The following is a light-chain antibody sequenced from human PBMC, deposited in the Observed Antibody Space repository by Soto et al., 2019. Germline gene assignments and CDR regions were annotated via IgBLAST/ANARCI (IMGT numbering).Light chain of an antibody. CDR3: QQRSNWPPWT. J-gene: IGKJ1*01. CDR2: DAS. Sequence: EIVLTQSPATLSLSPGEKATLSCRASQSVSSSLAWYQQKPGQAPRLLIFDASNRATGIPARFSGSGSGTDFSLTISSLEPEDFAVYYCQQRSNWPPWTFGQGTQVDI. CDR1: QSVSSS. V-gene: IGKV3-11*01.